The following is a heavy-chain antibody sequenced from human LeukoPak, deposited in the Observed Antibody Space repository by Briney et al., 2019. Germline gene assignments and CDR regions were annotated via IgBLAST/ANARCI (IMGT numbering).Heavy chain of an antibody. D-gene: IGHD4-11*01. CDR3: ARAPHYSNYGPYYYGMDV. CDR1: GFTFSDYY. J-gene: IGHJ6*02. V-gene: IGHV3-11*06. CDR2: ISSSSSYT. Sequence: GGSLRLSCAASGFTFSDYYMSWLRQAPGKGLEWVSYISSSSSYTNYADSVKGRFTISRDNAKNSLYLQMNSLRAEDTAVYYCARAPHYSNYGPYYYGMDVWGQGTTVTVSS.